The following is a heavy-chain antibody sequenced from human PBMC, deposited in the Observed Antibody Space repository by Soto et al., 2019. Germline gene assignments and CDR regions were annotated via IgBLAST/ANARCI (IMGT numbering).Heavy chain of an antibody. CDR3: ARYIVVVTATYAFDI. V-gene: IGHV3-30-3*01. CDR1: GFTFSIYA. D-gene: IGHD2-21*02. CDR2: ISYDGSNK. J-gene: IGHJ3*02. Sequence: GGSLRLSCAASGFTFSIYAMHWFRQAPGKGLEWVAVISYDGSNKYYADSVKGRFTISRDNSKNTLYLQMNSLRAEDTAVYYCARYIVVVTATYAFDIWGQGTMVTVSS.